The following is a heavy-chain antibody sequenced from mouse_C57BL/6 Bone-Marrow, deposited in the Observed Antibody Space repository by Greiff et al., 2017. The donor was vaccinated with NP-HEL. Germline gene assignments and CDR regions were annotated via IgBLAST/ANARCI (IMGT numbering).Heavy chain of an antibody. CDR1: GFTFSDYY. V-gene: IGHV5-12*01. Sequence: EVMLVESGGGLVQPGRSLKLSCAASGFTFSDYYMYWVRQTPEKRLEWVAYISNGGGSTYYPDTVKGRFTISRDNAKNTLYLQMSRLKSEDTAMYYCARRGLYYDYDGPYFDYWGQGTTLTVSS. CDR2: ISNGGGST. CDR3: ARRGLYYDYDGPYFDY. J-gene: IGHJ2*01. D-gene: IGHD2-4*01.